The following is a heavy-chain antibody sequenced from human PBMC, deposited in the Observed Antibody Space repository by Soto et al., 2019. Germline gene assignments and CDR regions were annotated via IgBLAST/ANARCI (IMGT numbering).Heavy chain of an antibody. V-gene: IGHV3-30*18. CDR1: GFTFSSDG. D-gene: IGHD3-22*01. Sequence: QVQLVESGGGVVQPGRSLSLSCTASGFTFSSDGMHWVRQTPGMGLEWEAHISYDGSNEHYIDSVKGRFTISRDNSKNTVYLQMHRLRTEDTALYYCAKDTYYHDSSGYYVFDHWGQGTLVTVSS. CDR2: ISYDGSNE. CDR3: AKDTYYHDSSGYYVFDH. J-gene: IGHJ4*02.